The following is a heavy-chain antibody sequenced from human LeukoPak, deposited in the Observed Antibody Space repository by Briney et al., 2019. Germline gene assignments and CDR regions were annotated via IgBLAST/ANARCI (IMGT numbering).Heavy chain of an antibody. Sequence: SETLSLTCTVSGGSISSYYWSWIRQPPGKGLEWIGYIYYSGSTNYNPSLKSRVTISVDTSKNQFSLKLSSVTAADTAVYYCARAGDSSGYAPEDYWGQGTLVTVSS. CDR2: IYYSGST. CDR3: ARAGDSSGYAPEDY. V-gene: IGHV4-59*01. D-gene: IGHD3-22*01. J-gene: IGHJ4*02. CDR1: GGSISSYY.